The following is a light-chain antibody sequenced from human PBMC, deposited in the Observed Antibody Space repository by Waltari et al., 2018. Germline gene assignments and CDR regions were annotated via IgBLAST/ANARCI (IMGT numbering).Light chain of an antibody. CDR3: SSYAGNNIWV. CDR1: SYDVGTSNY. CDR2: EVT. Sequence: QSALTQPPSASGSPGQSVTISCTGSSYDVGTSNYVCWYQQHPGKAPKRMIYEVTKRPSGVPDRFSGSRSGNTASLTVSGLQAEDEADYYCSSYAGNNIWVFGGGTRLVVL. V-gene: IGLV2-8*01. J-gene: IGLJ3*02.